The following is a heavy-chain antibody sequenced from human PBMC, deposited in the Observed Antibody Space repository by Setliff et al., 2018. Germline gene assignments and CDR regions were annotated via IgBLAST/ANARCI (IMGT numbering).Heavy chain of an antibody. V-gene: IGHV4-39*07. J-gene: IGHJ6*02. CDR3: ARGSTMIQGVRLYYHGLDV. CDR2: IYAIRST. D-gene: IGHD3-10*01. CDR1: GGSISSSSYY. Sequence: SETLSLTCTVSGGSISSSSYYWGWIRQPPGKGLEWIGRIYAIRSTNYNPSLKSRVTISLDTSNNQFSLKLSSVTAADTAVYYCARGSTMIQGVRLYYHGLDVWGQGTTVTVSS.